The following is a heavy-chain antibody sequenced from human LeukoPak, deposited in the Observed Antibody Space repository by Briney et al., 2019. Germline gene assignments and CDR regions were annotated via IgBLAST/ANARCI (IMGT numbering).Heavy chain of an antibody. CDR3: VKVLGAYIADY. Sequence: AGGSLRLSCSASGFTFSSYAMHWVRQAPGQGLEYVSTITGNGGRTHYADSVKGRFTISRDNSKNTLYLQMGSLRPEDTAVYYCVKVLGAYIADYWGQGTLVTVSS. CDR2: ITGNGGRT. D-gene: IGHD3-3*02. J-gene: IGHJ4*02. V-gene: IGHV3-64D*09. CDR1: GFTFSSYA.